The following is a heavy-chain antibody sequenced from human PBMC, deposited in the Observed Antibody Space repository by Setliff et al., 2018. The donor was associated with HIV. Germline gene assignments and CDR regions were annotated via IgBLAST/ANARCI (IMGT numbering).Heavy chain of an antibody. J-gene: IGHJ4*02. V-gene: IGHV3-21*01. CDR1: GFTFSSYS. Sequence: GSLRLSCAASGFTFSSYSMNWVRQAPGKGLEWVSSISSSSSYIYYANSVKGRFTISRDNAKNSLYLQMSSLRAEDTAVYYCARDHEDSGWYVESVDYWGQGTLVTVSS. CDR2: ISSSSSYI. CDR3: ARDHEDSGWYVESVDY. D-gene: IGHD6-19*01.